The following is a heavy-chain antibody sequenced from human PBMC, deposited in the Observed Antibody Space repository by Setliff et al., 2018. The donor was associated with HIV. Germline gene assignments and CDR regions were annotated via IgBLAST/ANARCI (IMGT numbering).Heavy chain of an antibody. D-gene: IGHD3-22*01. CDR3: ARGFSGDYLFTGYLDV. CDR1: GGSFSGYC. J-gene: IGHJ6*03. Sequence: SETLSLTCAVYGGSFSGYCWSWIRQPPGKGLEWIGEIQHSGRINYNPSLKSRATISVDTSKNQFSLKLSSVTAADTAFYYCARGFSGDYLFTGYLDVWGKGTTVTVSS. V-gene: IGHV4-34*01. CDR2: IQHSGRI.